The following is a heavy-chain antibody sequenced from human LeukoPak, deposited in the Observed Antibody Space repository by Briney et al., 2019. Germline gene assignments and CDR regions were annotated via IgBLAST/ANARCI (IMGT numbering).Heavy chain of an antibody. CDR3: TAYYDFLTGYNTRRDY. J-gene: IGHJ4*02. V-gene: IGHV3-15*01. CDR2: IRSKNDGGTT. D-gene: IGHD3-9*01. CDR1: GFPFTIAW. Sequence: GGSLRLSCAASGFPFTIAWMSWVRQAPGNGLEWIGRIRSKNDGGTTDHAAPVKGKFTISRDDSKSTLYLHMSSLTTEDTAIYYCTAYYDFLTGYNTRRDYWGRGTLVTVSP.